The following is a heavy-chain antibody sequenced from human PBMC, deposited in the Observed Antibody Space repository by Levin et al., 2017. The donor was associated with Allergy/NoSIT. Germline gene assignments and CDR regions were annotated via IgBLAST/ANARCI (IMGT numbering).Heavy chain of an antibody. CDR3: ARRIIIAATYCFDY. CDR1: GFTFDDYS. D-gene: IGHD6-6*01. J-gene: IGHJ4*02. V-gene: IGHV3-9*01. CDR2: ISWNSDSR. Sequence: SCAASGFTFDDYSMYWVRQSPGKGLEWVSGISWNSDSREYADSVKGRFTISRDNAKNSLYLQMNSLRAEDTALYYCARRIIIAATYCFDYWGQGTLVTVSS.